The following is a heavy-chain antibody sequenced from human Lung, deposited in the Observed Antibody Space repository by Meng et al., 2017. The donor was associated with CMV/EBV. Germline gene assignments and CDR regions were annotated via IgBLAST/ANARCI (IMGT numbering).Heavy chain of an antibody. CDR2: IYYSGST. CDR3: ARALDTAMVTFDY. D-gene: IGHD5-18*01. J-gene: IGHJ4*02. V-gene: IGHV4-30-4*08. Sequence: VKLQEPGPGLVSPSHTLSLPCLGSRGSSSSGDYYWSWIRQPPGKGLEWIGYIYYSGSTYYNPSLKGRVTISVDASKNQFSLKLSSVTAADTAVYYCARALDTAMVTFDYWGQGTLVTVSS. CDR1: RGSSSSGDYY.